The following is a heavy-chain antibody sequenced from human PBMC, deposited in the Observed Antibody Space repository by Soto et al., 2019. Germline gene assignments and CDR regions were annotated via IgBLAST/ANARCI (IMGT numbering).Heavy chain of an antibody. CDR2: IFYRGST. D-gene: IGHD6-19*01. Sequence: SETLSLTCSVSGGPISSSTYYWGWVRQPPGKGLEWIGIIFYRGSTYYNPSLKSRVTISVDTSNNQFSLKLSSVTAADTAVYYCAREFSSGWYGLDYWGQGTLVTVSS. J-gene: IGHJ4*02. CDR1: GGPISSSTYY. CDR3: AREFSSGWYGLDY. V-gene: IGHV4-39*01.